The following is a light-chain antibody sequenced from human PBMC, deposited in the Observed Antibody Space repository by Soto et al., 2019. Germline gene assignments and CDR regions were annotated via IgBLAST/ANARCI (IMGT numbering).Light chain of an antibody. V-gene: IGKV1-27*01. J-gene: IGKJ5*01. CDR3: QKYNSAPLT. Sequence: DIQMTQSPSSLSASVGDRVTITCRASQGIRNYLAWYQQRPGKVPTLLIYAASTLHSGVPSRFSGSGSGTHFTRTISSLQPEDVATSYCQKYNSAPLTFGQGTRLEIK. CDR1: QGIRNY. CDR2: AAS.